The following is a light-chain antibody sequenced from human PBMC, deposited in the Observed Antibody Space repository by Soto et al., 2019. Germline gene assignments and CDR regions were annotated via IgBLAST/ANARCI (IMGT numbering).Light chain of an antibody. Sequence: EIVLTQSPGTLSLSPGERATLSCRASQSVSSSFLAWYQQKPGQAPRLLIYGASSRATGIPDRFSGSGSGTDFALSMSRLEPEDFAVYCIQQYGSAPRTFGQGTKGQIK. J-gene: IGKJ1*01. CDR1: QSVSSSF. CDR3: QQYGSAPRT. CDR2: GAS. V-gene: IGKV3-20*01.